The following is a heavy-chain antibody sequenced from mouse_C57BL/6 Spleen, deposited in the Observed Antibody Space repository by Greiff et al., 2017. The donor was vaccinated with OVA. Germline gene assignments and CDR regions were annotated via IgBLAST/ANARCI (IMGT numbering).Heavy chain of an antibody. J-gene: IGHJ1*03. V-gene: IGHV1-15*01. CDR1: GYTFTDYE. CDR2: IDPETGGT. Sequence: QVQLQQSGAELVRPGASVTLSCKASGYTFTDYEMHWVKQTPVHGLEWIGAIDPETGGTAYNQKFKGKAILTADKSSSTAYMELRSLTSEDSAVYYCTRSNYGSNLNWYFDVWGTGTTVTVSS. CDR3: TRSNYGSNLNWYFDV. D-gene: IGHD1-1*01.